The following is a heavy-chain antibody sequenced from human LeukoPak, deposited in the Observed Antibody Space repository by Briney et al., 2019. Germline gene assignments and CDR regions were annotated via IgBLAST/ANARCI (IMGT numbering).Heavy chain of an antibody. D-gene: IGHD2-15*01. CDR2: IRYDGSNK. Sequence: GGSLRLSCVASGFSFSSYGMHWVRQAPGKGLEWVAYIRYDGSNKYYADSVKGRFTISRDNSKNTLYLQMNSLRAEDTAVYYCAKDNGLLRYFYGSGLGNENWGQGTLVTVSS. CDR3: AKDNGLLRYFYGSGLGNEN. CDR1: GFSFSSYG. V-gene: IGHV3-30*02. J-gene: IGHJ4*02.